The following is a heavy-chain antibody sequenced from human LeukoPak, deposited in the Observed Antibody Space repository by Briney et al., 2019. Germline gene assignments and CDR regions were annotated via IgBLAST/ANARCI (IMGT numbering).Heavy chain of an antibody. V-gene: IGHV3-72*01. D-gene: IGHD6-13*01. CDR1: GFTLSAHV. J-gene: IGHJ4*02. CDR2: SKNRDNRYTT. Sequence: GGSLRLSCAASGFTLSAHVMGWVRQAPGKGLEWVARSKNRDNRYTTEYAASVRGRFTISRDDSKNSLNLQMNSLRTEDTAVYYCAKAVENSWHVFDYWGQGTLVTVSS. CDR3: AKAVENSWHVFDY.